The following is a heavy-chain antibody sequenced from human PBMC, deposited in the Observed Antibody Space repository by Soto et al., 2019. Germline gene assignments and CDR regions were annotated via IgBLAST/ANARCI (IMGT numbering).Heavy chain of an antibody. J-gene: IGHJ4*02. D-gene: IGHD3-9*01. CDR2: ISGSGGST. CDR1: GFTFSSHA. CDR3: AKDSTLLRYFDWLSYFDY. V-gene: IGHV3-23*01. Sequence: GGSLRLSCAASGFTFSSHAMSWVRQAPGKGLEWVSAISGSGGSTYYADSVKGRFTISRDNSKNTLYLQMNSLRAEDTAVYYCAKDSTLLRYFDWLSYFDYWGQGTLVTVSS.